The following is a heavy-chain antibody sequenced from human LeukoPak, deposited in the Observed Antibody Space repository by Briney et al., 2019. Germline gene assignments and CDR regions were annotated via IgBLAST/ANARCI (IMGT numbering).Heavy chain of an antibody. CDR3: ARQTGSGLFSLP. V-gene: IGHV4-39*01. Sequence: KSSETLSLTCTVSGDSISSSNCYWGWIRQPPGKGLEWIGSIYFSGGTYYNASLKSRVTISVDTSKNQFSLKLSSVTAADTAVYYCARQTGSGLFSLPGGRETLVTVSS. CDR2: IYFSGGT. CDR1: GDSISSSNCY. D-gene: IGHD3-10*01. J-gene: IGHJ4*02.